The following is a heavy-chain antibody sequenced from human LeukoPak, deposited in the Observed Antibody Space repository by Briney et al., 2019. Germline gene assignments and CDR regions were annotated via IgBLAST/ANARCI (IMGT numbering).Heavy chain of an antibody. D-gene: IGHD6-13*01. J-gene: IGHJ4*02. CDR2: INPSGGST. V-gene: IGHV1-46*01. CDR1: GYTFTSCC. Sequence: ASVTVSCKGSGYTFTSCCMHWVRQAPGQGLEWMGIINPSGGSTSYAQKFQGRVTITRDMSTSKVYMELSSLRSEDTAVYYCARHRIAAAGALDYWGQGTLVTVSS. CDR3: ARHRIAAAGALDY.